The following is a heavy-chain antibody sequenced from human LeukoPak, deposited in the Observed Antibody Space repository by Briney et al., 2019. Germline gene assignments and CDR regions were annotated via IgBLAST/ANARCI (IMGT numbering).Heavy chain of an antibody. CDR2: IYSSGFT. Sequence: SETLSLTCTVSGGSISRYWWGWIREPAGKGLEWIGHIYSSGFTNYNPPLKSRVTMAVDTSKNQFSLNLSSGTAADTAVYYCARGGSSGRTGDYWGQGTLVTVTS. CDR1: GGSISRYW. CDR3: ARGGSSGRTGDY. J-gene: IGHJ4*02. V-gene: IGHV4-4*07. D-gene: IGHD1-1*01.